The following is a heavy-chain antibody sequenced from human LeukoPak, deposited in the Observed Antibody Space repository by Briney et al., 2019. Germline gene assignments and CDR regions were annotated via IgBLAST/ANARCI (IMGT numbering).Heavy chain of an antibody. Sequence: ASVKVSCKASGYTFTGYYMHWVRQAPGQGLAWMGWINPNSGGTNYAQKFQGRVTMTRDTSISTAYMELSRLRSDDTAVYYCARGGWIQLTVNAFFGYWGQGTLVTVSS. J-gene: IGHJ4*02. V-gene: IGHV1-2*02. CDR1: GYTFTGYY. CDR3: ARGGWIQLTVNAFFGY. D-gene: IGHD5-18*01. CDR2: INPNSGGT.